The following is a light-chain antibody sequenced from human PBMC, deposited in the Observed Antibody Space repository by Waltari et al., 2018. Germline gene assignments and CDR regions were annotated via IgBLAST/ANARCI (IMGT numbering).Light chain of an antibody. V-gene: IGLV2-18*02. CDR2: EVS. CDR1: SGDVGSYNR. Sequence: QSALTQPPSVSGPLGQSVTISCTGTSGDVGSYNRVSWYQQPPGTAPKLMISEVSNRPSGVPDRFSGSKSGNTASLTISGLQPEDEADYYCSSFTFRSTWVFGGGTRLTVL. J-gene: IGLJ3*02. CDR3: SSFTFRSTWV.